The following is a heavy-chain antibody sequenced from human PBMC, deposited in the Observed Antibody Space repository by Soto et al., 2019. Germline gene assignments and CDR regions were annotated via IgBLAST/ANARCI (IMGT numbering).Heavy chain of an antibody. CDR1: GFTFSTSS. CDR3: ARVIWSGYLTSDY. CDR2: ISSSSNTI. J-gene: IGHJ4*02. Sequence: EVQLVESGGGLGQPGGSLRLSCVVSGFTFSTSSMNWVRQAPGKGLEWVSYISSSSNTIYADSVKGRFTFSRDNAKNSLYLQMNSLRDEDTAVYYCARVIWSGYLTSDYWGQGTLVTVSS. D-gene: IGHD3-3*01. V-gene: IGHV3-48*02.